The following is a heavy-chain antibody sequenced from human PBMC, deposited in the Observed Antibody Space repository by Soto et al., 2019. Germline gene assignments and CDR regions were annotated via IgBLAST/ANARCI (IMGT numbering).Heavy chain of an antibody. CDR1: GFTFSSYA. J-gene: IGHJ3*02. V-gene: IGHV3-30-3*01. CDR3: ARESQQRGDAFDI. Sequence: QVQLLESGGGVVQPGRSLRLSCAASGFTFSSYAMHWVRQVPGKGLEWVAVISYDGSNKYYADSVKGRFTISRDNSKNTLYVQMTSLRAEDTAVYYCARESQQRGDAFDIWGQGTMVTVSS. CDR2: ISYDGSNK. D-gene: IGHD6-25*01.